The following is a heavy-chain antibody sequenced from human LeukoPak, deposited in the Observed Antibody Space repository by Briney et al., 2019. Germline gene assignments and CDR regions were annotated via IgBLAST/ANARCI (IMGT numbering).Heavy chain of an antibody. D-gene: IGHD3-16*01. V-gene: IGHV3-23*01. Sequence: PGGSLRLSCAASGLSFSSFAMSWVRQGPARGLEWVSSIRGNGEPFYADSVKGRFTLSSDNSRNTVYFQLNNLRVEDTAIYYCARASWVSSTDAVRWGQGTLVTVSS. CDR3: ARASWVSSTDAVR. CDR1: GLSFSSFA. J-gene: IGHJ4*02. CDR2: IRGNGEP.